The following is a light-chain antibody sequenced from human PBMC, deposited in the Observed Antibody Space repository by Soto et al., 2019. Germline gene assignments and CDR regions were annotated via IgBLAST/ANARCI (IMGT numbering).Light chain of an antibody. J-gene: IGKJ1*01. Sequence: EIVLTQSPATLSLSPGERATLSCRASQSVSSYLAWYQQKPGQPPRLLIYDASSQATGIPARFSGSGSGTEFTLTISSLEPEDFAVYYCQQRSNCPVTFGQGTRVDIK. CDR1: QSVSSY. CDR2: DAS. V-gene: IGKV3-11*01. CDR3: QQRSNCPVT.